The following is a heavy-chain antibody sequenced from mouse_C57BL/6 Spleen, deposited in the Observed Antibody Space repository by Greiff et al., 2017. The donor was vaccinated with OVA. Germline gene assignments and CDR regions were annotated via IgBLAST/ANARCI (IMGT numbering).Heavy chain of an antibody. Sequence: EVQVVESGGGLAQPGGSLSLSCAASGFTFTDYYMSWVRQPPGKALEWLGFIRNTANGYTTEYSASVKGRFTISRDNSQSILYLQMNALRAEDSATYYCARYITGYYGGDDWGQGTTLTVSS. D-gene: IGHD1-1*01. V-gene: IGHV7-3*01. J-gene: IGHJ2*01. CDR2: IRNTANGYTT. CDR3: ARYITGYYGGDD. CDR1: GFTFTDYY.